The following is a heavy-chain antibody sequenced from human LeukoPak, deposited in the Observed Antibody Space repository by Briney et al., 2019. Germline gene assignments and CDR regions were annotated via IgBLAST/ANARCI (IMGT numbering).Heavy chain of an antibody. CDR2: IYYSGST. J-gene: IGHJ2*01. CDR3: ARVKKITMIVVVPDWYFDL. CDR1: GGSISSFY. Sequence: PFGTLSLTPTVSGGSISSFYCSSVPEPPGHGLRWSGCIYYSGSTNYTPSLKSRVTISVDTSKNQFYPKLSSVTAADTDVYYCARVKKITMIVVVPDWYFDLWGRGTLVTVSS. V-gene: IGHV4-59*01. D-gene: IGHD3-22*01.